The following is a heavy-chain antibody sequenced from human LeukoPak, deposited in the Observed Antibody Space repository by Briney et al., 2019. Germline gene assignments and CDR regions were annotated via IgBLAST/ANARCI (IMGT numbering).Heavy chain of an antibody. CDR2: ISYDGSNK. D-gene: IGHD5-18*01. CDR1: GFTFSSYG. V-gene: IGHV3-30*03. CDR3: GTRGCSYVSSGGEQEDY. J-gene: IGHJ4*02. Sequence: TGGSLRLSCAASGFTFSSYGMHWVRQAPGKGLEWVAVISYDGSNKYYADSVKGRFTISRDNSKNTLYLQMNSLRAEDTAVYYCGTRGCSYVSSGGEQEDYWGQGTLVTVSS.